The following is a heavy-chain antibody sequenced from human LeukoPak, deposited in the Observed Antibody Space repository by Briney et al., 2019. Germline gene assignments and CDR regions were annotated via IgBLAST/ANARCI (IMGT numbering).Heavy chain of an antibody. CDR1: GGSISSYY. V-gene: IGHV4-59*01. CDR3: ARGSVTSDY. CDR2: IYYSGST. J-gene: IGHJ4*02. Sequence: PSETLSLTCTVSGGSISSYYWSWIRQPPGKGLEWIGYIYYSGSTNYNPSLKSRVTISVDTSKNQFSLKLSSVTAADTAVYYSARGSVTSDYWGQGTLVTVSS. D-gene: IGHD3-10*01.